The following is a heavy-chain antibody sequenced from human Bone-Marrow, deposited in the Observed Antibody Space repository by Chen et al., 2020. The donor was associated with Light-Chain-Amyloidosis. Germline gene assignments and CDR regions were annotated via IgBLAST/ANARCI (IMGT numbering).Heavy chain of an antibody. CDR1: GFAFSSYA. CDR3: AKDISYDDILPGYPADAFDI. J-gene: IGHJ3*02. CDR2: ISGGGGRR. V-gene: IGHV3-23*04. Sequence: EVQLVESGGGLLQRGGSLRPSCAASGFAFSSYAMSWVRQAPGKGVGWVSTISGGGGRRYYGDSVKGRFTISRDNSKNALFLQMNSLRAEDTAVYYCAKDISYDDILPGYPADAFDIWGQGTMVTVSS. D-gene: IGHD3-9*01.